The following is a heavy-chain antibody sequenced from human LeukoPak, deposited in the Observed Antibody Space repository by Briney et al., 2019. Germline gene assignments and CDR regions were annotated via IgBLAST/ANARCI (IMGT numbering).Heavy chain of an antibody. V-gene: IGHV3-48*03. J-gene: IGHJ4*02. CDR3: ARFSNRKANDY. Sequence: GGSLRLSCAASGFTFSSYEMNWVCQAPGKGLEWVSYISSSGSTIYYADSVKGRFTISRDNAKNSLYLQMNSLRAEDTAVYYCARFSNRKANDYWGQGTLVTVSS. CDR2: ISSSGSTI. CDR1: GFTFSSYE.